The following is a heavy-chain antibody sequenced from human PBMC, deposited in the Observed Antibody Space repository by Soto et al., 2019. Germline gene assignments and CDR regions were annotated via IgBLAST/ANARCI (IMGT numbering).Heavy chain of an antibody. D-gene: IGHD5-18*01. CDR2: VYYSGRT. CDR3: ARQSSGYTYGGGFDY. V-gene: IGHV4-39*01. CDR1: GDSISSDSYY. J-gene: IGHJ4*02. Sequence: SETLSLTCTVSGDSISSDSYYWGWIRQPPGKGLECIGSVYYSGRTYHNPSLESRVTISVDTSKSQFSLNLRSVTAADTAVYYCARQSSGYTYGGGFDYWGQGTLVTVSS.